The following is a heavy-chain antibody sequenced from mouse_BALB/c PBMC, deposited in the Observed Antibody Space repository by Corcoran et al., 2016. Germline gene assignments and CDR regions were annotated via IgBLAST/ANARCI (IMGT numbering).Heavy chain of an antibody. Sequence: EVQLQQSGPELVKPGASVKISCKASGYSFTGYYMHWVKQSHVKSLEWIGRINPYNGATSYNQNFKDKASLTVDKSSSTAYMELHSLTSEDSAGYYCARRELRLHWYFDVWGAGTTVTVSS. CDR1: GYSFTGYY. CDR3: ARRELRLHWYFDV. V-gene: IGHV1-26*01. CDR2: INPYNGAT. D-gene: IGHD1-2*01. J-gene: IGHJ1*01.